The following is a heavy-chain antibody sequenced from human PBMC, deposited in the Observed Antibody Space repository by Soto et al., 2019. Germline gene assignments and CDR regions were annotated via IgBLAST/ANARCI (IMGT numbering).Heavy chain of an antibody. V-gene: IGHV1-8*01. CDR3: ARERSSIAANWFDP. J-gene: IGHJ5*02. CDR2: MNPNSGNT. D-gene: IGHD6-6*01. CDR1: GYTFTSYD. Sequence: QVQLVQSGAEVKKPGASVKVSCKASGYTFTSYDINWVRQATGQGLEWMGWMNPNSGNTAYAQKYQGRVTMTTNSSICAAYREVSSLRSEDTAVYYCARERSSIAANWFDPWGQGTLVTVSS.